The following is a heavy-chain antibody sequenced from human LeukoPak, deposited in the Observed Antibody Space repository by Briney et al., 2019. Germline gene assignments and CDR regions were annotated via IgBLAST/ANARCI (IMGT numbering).Heavy chain of an antibody. V-gene: IGHV4-4*09. Sequence: PSETLSLTCTVYGGSFTDYFWTWIRQSPGKGLEWIGYIYTSGNTNYNPSLESRVTMSVDTSKNQFSLRLNSVTAADTAVYYCTRGFLQIDYWGQGTLVTVSS. J-gene: IGHJ4*02. CDR1: GGSFTDYF. CDR3: TRGFLQIDY. CDR2: IYTSGNT.